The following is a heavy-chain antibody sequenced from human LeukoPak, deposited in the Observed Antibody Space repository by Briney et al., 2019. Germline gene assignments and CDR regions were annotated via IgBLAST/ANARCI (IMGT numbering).Heavy chain of an antibody. CDR1: GFTFCSNS. D-gene: IGHD3-10*01. CDR3: AKWSGFGDD. V-gene: IGHV3-23*01. Sequence: GGSLRLSCAASGFTFCSNSMTWVRQTPGKGLEWVSGISGSGDSTYYADSVKGRFTISRDNSRNTLYLQMSSLRAEDTAVYYCAKWSGFGDDWGQGTLVTVSS. J-gene: IGHJ4*02. CDR2: ISGSGDST.